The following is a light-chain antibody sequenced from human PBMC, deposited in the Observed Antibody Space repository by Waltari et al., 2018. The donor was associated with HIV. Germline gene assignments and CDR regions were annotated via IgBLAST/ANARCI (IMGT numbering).Light chain of an antibody. CDR3: QQRLTWPPGT. J-gene: IGKJ5*01. Sequence: EVVLTPSPPPPPLSTGGRATLTCSASQRVRSYLLWYQQKPGQAPSLLIYAASNRATGIPAMVSGSGSGTDFTLTISSLVPGDFAVYYCQQRLTWPPGTLGQGTRLGIK. V-gene: IGKV3-11*01. CDR2: AAS. CDR1: QRVRSY.